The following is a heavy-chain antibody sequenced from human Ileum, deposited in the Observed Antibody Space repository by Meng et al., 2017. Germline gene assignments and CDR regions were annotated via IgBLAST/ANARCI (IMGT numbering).Heavy chain of an antibody. CDR2: MYHAGNT. CDR1: GYSITSGYN. V-gene: IGHV4-38-2*02. J-gene: IGHJ3*02. CDR3: ARLSTTVLPGAFYI. Sequence: GSLRLSCTVSGYSITSGYNWGWIRQPPEKGLEYIASMYHAGNTYYNPSLKSRVTISVDTSKNQISLKLTSVTAADTAVYYCARLSTTVLPGAFYIWGQGIMVTVSS. D-gene: IGHD3-16*02.